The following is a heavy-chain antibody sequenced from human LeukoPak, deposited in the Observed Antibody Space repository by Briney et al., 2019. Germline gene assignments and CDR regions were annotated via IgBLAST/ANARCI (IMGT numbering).Heavy chain of an antibody. Sequence: PSETLSLTCTVSGGSISSYYWSWIRQPPGKGLEWIGYIYYSGSTNYNPSLKSRVTISVDTSKNQFSLNLTSVTAADTAVYYCASMVRGVIAYWGQGTLVTVSS. CDR3: ASMVRGVIAY. CDR1: GGSISSYY. D-gene: IGHD3-10*01. V-gene: IGHV4-59*01. CDR2: IYYSGST. J-gene: IGHJ4*02.